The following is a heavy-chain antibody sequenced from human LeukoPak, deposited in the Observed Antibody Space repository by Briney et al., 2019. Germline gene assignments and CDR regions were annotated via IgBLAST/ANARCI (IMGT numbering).Heavy chain of an antibody. J-gene: IGHJ4*02. CDR1: GGSISSGAYY. Sequence: PSETLSLTCTVYGGSISSGAYYWSWIRQHPGKGLEWIGYIYYSGSAYYNPSLKSRVTISVGTSKNQFSLQLSSVTAADTAVYYCARARYFDSYNFDYWGQGTLVTVSS. CDR2: IYYSGSA. D-gene: IGHD3-9*01. V-gene: IGHV4-31*03. CDR3: ARARYFDSYNFDY.